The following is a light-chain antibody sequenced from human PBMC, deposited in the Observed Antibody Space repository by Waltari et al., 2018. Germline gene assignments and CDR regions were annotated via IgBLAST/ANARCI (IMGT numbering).Light chain of an antibody. CDR3: HSADNSNSYQV. V-gene: IGLV3-25*03. Sequence: SYELTQSPSLSVSPGQTARITCSGDALPNQYAYWYQQKQGQAPVLVMYKDRERPSRIPERFSGSSSGTTVTLIITAVQAEDEADYYCHSADNSNSYQVFGGGTKLTVL. CDR2: KDR. J-gene: IGLJ2*01. CDR1: ALPNQY.